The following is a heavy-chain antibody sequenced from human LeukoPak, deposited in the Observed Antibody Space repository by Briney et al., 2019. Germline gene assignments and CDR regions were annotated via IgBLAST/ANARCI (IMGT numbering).Heavy chain of an antibody. D-gene: IGHD1-26*01. CDR1: EYTLTELS. V-gene: IGHV1-24*01. CDR2: FDPANGEI. CDR3: AADRGDYSGSYWTAFDI. J-gene: IGHJ3*02. Sequence: ASVKVSCKLSEYTLTELSMHWVRQAPSKGLEWLGGFDPANGEIIYAQKFQGRVTMSDDTSTDTAYMELGSLRSDDTAVYYCAADRGDYSGSYWTAFDIWGQGTMVTVSS.